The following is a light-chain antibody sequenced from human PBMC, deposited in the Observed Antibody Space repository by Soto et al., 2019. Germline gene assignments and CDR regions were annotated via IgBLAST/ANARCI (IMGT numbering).Light chain of an antibody. Sequence: QSALTQPRSVSGSPGQSVTISCTGTSSDVGAYNYVSWYQQHPGKAPKLIIYDVSKRPSGVPDRFSGSKSGNTASLTIPGIQADDEADYYCCSYAGSYTLWVFGGGTKVTVL. CDR2: DVS. CDR3: CSYAGSYTLWV. CDR1: SSDVGAYNY. V-gene: IGLV2-11*01. J-gene: IGLJ3*02.